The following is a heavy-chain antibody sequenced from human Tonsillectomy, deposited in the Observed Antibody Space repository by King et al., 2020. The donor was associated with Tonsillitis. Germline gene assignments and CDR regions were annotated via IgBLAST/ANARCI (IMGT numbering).Heavy chain of an antibody. CDR1: GFTFTSYA. Sequence: VQLVESGGGVVQPGRSLRLSCAVSGFTFTSYAMHWVRRAPGKGLEWVAVISNDGSTKYYGDSVRGRFTISRDNSKNTLFLGMKSLRIEDTAVYHCAKNMETATGGDYWGQGTLVTVSS. CDR2: ISNDGSTK. V-gene: IGHV3-30*18. CDR3: AKNMETATGGDY. D-gene: IGHD1-1*01. J-gene: IGHJ4*02.